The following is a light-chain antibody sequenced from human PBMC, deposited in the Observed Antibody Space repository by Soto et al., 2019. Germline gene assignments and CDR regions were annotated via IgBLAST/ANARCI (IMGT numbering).Light chain of an antibody. CDR3: QQYNSCPLT. J-gene: IGKJ4*01. Sequence: EIVMTQSPATLSVSPGERATLSCRASQSVASDLAWYQQKPGKAPRLVIYDISTRATGVPTRISGSGSGTEFTLTISSMQSEDFAVYYCQQYNSCPLTFGGGTKVEIK. CDR2: DIS. CDR1: QSVASD. V-gene: IGKV3D-15*01.